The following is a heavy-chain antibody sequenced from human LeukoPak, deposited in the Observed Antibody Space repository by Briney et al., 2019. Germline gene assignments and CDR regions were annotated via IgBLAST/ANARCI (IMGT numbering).Heavy chain of an antibody. CDR1: GYSFNNYW. CDR2: IYPGDSDT. D-gene: IGHD6-13*01. CDR3: ARRAAGGTYFDY. V-gene: IGHV5-51*01. J-gene: IGHJ4*02. Sequence: RGESLKISCKGSGYSFNNYWIGWVRRMPGKGREWMGIIYPGDSDTRYSPSFQGQVAISADKSISTAYLQWSSLKASDTAMYYCARRAAGGTYFDYWGQGTLVTVSS.